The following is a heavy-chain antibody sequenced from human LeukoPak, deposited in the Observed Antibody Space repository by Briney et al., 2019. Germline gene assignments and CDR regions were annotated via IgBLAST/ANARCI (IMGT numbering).Heavy chain of an antibody. CDR1: GFTFSTYW. CDR3: AREGRESQGFDY. V-gene: IGHV3-7*05. CDR2: IEQGGTEK. Sequence: GGSLRLSCAASGFTFSTYWMIWVRQAPGKGLEWVANIEQGGTEKHYVDSVKGRFTISRDSAKNSLYLQMNSLRADDTAVYYCAREGRESQGFDYWGQGTLVTVSS. D-gene: IGHD3-10*01. J-gene: IGHJ4*02.